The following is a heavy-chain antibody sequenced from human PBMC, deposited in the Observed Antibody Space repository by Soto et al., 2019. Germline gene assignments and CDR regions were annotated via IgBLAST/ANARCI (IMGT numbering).Heavy chain of an antibody. CDR3: ARVSTGYYYFAY. V-gene: IGHV1-18*01. D-gene: IGHD3-9*01. Sequence: ASVKVSCKASGYTFTSYKITWVRQAPGQGLEWVGWISPYNGNTDYEQKFQGRVTVTTDTSTSTVYMEVRSLRSDDTAVYYCARVSTGYYYFAYWGQGTLVTVSS. J-gene: IGHJ4*02. CDR2: ISPYNGNT. CDR1: GYTFTSYK.